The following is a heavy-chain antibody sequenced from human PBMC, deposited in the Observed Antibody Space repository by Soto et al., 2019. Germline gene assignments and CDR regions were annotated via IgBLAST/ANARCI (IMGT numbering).Heavy chain of an antibody. D-gene: IGHD6-19*01. Sequence: PGGSLRLSCAASGFIFSNFGMHWVRQAPGKGLEWVAVIWYDGSNEYYADSVKGRFTISKDNSKNTLYLQMNSLRAEDTAVYYCARDDIPGRAVATCGMDVWGQGTTVTGSS. CDR1: GFIFSNFG. CDR3: ARDDIPGRAVATCGMDV. V-gene: IGHV3-33*01. J-gene: IGHJ6*02. CDR2: IWYDGSNE.